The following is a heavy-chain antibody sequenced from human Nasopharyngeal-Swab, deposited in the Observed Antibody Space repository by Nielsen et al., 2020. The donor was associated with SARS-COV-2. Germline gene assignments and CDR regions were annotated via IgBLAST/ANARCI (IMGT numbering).Heavy chain of an antibody. CDR2: ISDDGSID. Sequence: CVGSVFTFSSYGMHWVRPAPGKGLEWVAVISDDGSIDYFADSVKGRFTIARDNSKNTVYLQMNRLRAEDTAVYYCAKGRRDAYYLRDWGQGALVTVSS. D-gene: IGHD5-24*01. V-gene: IGHV3-30*18. CDR3: AKGRRDAYYLRD. J-gene: IGHJ4*02. CDR1: VFTFSSYG.